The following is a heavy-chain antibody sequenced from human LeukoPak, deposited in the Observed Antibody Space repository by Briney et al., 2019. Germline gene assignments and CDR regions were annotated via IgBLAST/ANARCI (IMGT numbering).Heavy chain of an antibody. CDR3: ARDSGSYDSHEY. J-gene: IGHJ4*02. CDR2: IRYHGSHK. CDR1: GFTFSSYG. V-gene: IGHV3-30*02. D-gene: IGHD3-22*01. Sequence: AGGSLRLSCAASGFTFSSYGMHWVRQAPGKGLEWVAFIRYHGSHKYYADSVKGRFTISRDNSKNTLYLQMNSLRVEDTAVYYCARDSGSYDSHEYWGQGTLVTVSS.